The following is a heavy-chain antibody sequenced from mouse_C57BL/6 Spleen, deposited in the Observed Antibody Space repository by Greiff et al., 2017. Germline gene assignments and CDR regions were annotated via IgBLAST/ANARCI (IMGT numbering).Heavy chain of an antibody. J-gene: IGHJ2*01. Sequence: DVQLVESGAGLVKPGGSLKLSCAASGFTFSSYSMSWVRQTPEKSLEWVATISDGGSYTYYPNNVKGRFTISRDNAKNNRYLQMSQLKSEDTAMYYGARECALFITTGYFDYWGQGTTLTVSS. V-gene: IGHV5-4*01. D-gene: IGHD1-1*01. CDR1: GFTFSSYS. CDR3: ARECALFITTGYFDY. CDR2: ISDGGSYT.